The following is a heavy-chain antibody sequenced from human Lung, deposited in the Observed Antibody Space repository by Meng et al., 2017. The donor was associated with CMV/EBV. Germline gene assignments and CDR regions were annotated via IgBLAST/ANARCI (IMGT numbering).Heavy chain of an antibody. V-gene: IGHV3-21*01. Sequence: GGSLRLSXASSGFTFSVYSMIWVRQAPGKGLEWVSTISSSSSFISYVDSVKGRFTISRDNAENSLYLHMNGLRAEDTAVYFCARESSGSFVLDVWGQGTTVTFSS. CDR3: ARESSGSFVLDV. CDR2: ISSSSSFI. D-gene: IGHD3-22*01. J-gene: IGHJ6*02. CDR1: GFTFSVYS.